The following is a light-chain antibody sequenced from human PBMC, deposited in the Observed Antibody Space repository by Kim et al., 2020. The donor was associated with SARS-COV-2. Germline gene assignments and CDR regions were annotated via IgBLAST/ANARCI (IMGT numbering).Light chain of an antibody. Sequence: GQSVTISCTGTSSDVGRYTSVSWYQQPPGKAPKLMISDVTDRPSGVPDRFSGFKSGNTASLTISGLQAEDEADYYCCSYAGRYTWIFGGGTQLTVL. CDR2: DVT. CDR3: CSYAGRYTWI. V-gene: IGLV2-11*03. CDR1: SSDVGRYTS. J-gene: IGLJ2*01.